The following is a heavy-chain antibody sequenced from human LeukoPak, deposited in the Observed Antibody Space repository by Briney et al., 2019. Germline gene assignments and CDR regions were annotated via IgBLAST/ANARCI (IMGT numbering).Heavy chain of an antibody. CDR3: ARDRPYSSGWYGENFDY. V-gene: IGHV1-18*04. CDR1: GYTFTSYG. Sequence: ASVKVSCKASGYTFTSYGISWVRQAPGQGLEGMGWISAYNGNTNYAQKLQGRVTMTTDTSTSTAYMELRSLRSDDTAVYYCARDRPYSSGWYGENFDYWGQGTLVTVSS. J-gene: IGHJ4*02. CDR2: ISAYNGNT. D-gene: IGHD6-19*01.